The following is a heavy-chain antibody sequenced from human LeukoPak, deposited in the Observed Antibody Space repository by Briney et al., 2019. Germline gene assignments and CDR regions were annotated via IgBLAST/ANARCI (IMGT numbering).Heavy chain of an antibody. CDR3: ARVLPTLVVVAAPRGPNDY. J-gene: IGHJ4*02. V-gene: IGHV1-18*01. Sequence: GASVKVSCRASGYTFTSYGISWVRQAPGQGLEWMGWISAYNGNTNYAQKLQGRVTMTTDTSTSTAYMELRSLRSDDTAVYYCARVLPTLVVVAAPRGPNDYWGQGTLVTVSS. CDR1: GYTFTSYG. D-gene: IGHD2-15*01. CDR2: ISAYNGNT.